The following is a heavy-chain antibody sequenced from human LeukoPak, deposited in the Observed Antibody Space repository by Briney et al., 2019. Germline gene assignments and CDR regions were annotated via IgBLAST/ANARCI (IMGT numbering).Heavy chain of an antibody. D-gene: IGHD3-10*01. J-gene: IGHJ5*02. CDR1: GGTFSSYE. V-gene: IGHV1-2*06. CDR3: ASFEVGA. CDR2: INPNSGDT. Sequence: ASVKVSCKASGGTFSSYEISWVRQAPGQGLEWMGRINPNSGDTNYAQKFQGRVTMTRDTSISTAYMELNRVRSDDTAVYYCASFEVGAWGQGTLVTVSS.